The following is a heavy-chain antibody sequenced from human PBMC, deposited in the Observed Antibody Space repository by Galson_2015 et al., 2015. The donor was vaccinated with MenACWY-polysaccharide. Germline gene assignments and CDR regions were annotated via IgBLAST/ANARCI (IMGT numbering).Heavy chain of an antibody. CDR1: GFSLSASGGG. J-gene: IGHJ4*02. V-gene: IGHV2-5*02. Sequence: PALVKPTQTLTLTCTFSGFSLSASGGGVGWIRQPPGKALEWLALIYWDDDKRYSPSLKSRLTITKDTSKNQVVLTMTNMDPVDTATYYCAHVWFGESIYYFDYWGQGTLVTVSS. D-gene: IGHD3-10*01. CDR3: AHVWFGESIYYFDY. CDR2: IYWDDDK.